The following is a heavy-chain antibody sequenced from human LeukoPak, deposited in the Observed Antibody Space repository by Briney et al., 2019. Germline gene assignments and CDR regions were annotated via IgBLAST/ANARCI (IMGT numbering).Heavy chain of an antibody. CDR2: ISPNNGDT. Sequence: ASVKVSCKASGYAFSGYYIHWVRQAPGQGPEWMGWISPNNGDTNYAQKFQGWVTMTRDTSISTAYTELSRLTSNVTAVYYCARSKLGEVAAKFDTWGQGTLVTVSS. CDR1: GYAFSGYY. CDR3: ARSKLGEVAAKFDT. D-gene: IGHD3-16*01. V-gene: IGHV1-2*04. J-gene: IGHJ5*02.